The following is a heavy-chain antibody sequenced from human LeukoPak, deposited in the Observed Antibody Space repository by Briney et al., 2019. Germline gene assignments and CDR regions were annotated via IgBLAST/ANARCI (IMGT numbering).Heavy chain of an antibody. CDR1: DFSFNNYN. V-gene: IGHV3-30*19. CDR2: ISYDGTKQ. Sequence: GGSLRLSCAPSDFSFNNYNIHWVRQAPGKGLEWLAVISYDGTKQYFADSVKGRFTISRDNVKNSLYLEMNSLRVEDSAVYYCARDHYFDISGYLDYWGQGTPVTVSS. D-gene: IGHD3-22*01. CDR3: ARDHYFDISGYLDY. J-gene: IGHJ4*02.